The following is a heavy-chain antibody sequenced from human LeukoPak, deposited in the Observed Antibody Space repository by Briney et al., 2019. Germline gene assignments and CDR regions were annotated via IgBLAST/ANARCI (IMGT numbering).Heavy chain of an antibody. J-gene: IGHJ4*02. CDR1: GYSISSGYY. CDR2: IYTSGST. Sequence: PSETLSLTCAVSGYSISSGYYWGWIRQPAGKGLEWIGRIYTSGSTNYNPSLKSRVTISVDTSKNQFSLKLSSVTAADTAVYYCARDLVRWYDSSGGVYWGQGTLVTVSS. D-gene: IGHD3-22*01. CDR3: ARDLVRWYDSSGGVY. V-gene: IGHV4-61*02.